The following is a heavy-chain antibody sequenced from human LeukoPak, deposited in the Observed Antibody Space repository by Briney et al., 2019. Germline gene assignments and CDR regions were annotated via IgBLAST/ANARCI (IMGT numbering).Heavy chain of an antibody. J-gene: IGHJ6*03. D-gene: IGHD1-26*01. CDR2: ISWKSGSI. CDR1: GFTFDDYA. Sequence: GRSLRLSCAASGFTFDDYAMHWVRHAPGKGLEWVSGISWKSGSIGYADSVKGRFTISRDNAKKSLYLQMNSPRAEATALYYCAKDSSSGSPRYYYMDVWGKGTPVTVSS. CDR3: AKDSSSGSPRYYYMDV. V-gene: IGHV3-9*01.